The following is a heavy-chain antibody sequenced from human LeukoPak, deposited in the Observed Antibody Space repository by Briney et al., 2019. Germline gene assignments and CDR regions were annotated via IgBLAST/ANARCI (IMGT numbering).Heavy chain of an antibody. CDR2: INGSGGST. Sequence: GGSLRLSCAASGFTFGSYAMSWVRQAPGKGLEWVSAINGSGGSTYYADSVKGRFTISRDNSKNTLYLQMNSLRAEDTAVYYCAKDYHPDYYDSSGYHDWGQGTLVTVSS. V-gene: IGHV3-23*01. CDR1: GFTFGSYA. CDR3: AKDYHPDYYDSSGYHD. J-gene: IGHJ4*02. D-gene: IGHD3-22*01.